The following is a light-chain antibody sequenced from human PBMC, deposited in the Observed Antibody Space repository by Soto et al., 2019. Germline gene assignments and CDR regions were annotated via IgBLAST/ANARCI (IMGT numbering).Light chain of an antibody. CDR1: SSDVGGYNY. CDR2: AVN. Sequence: QSVLTQPRSVSGSPGQSVTISCTGTSSDVGGYNYVSWYQQHPGKAPKLLIYAVNKRPSGVPDRFSGSKSGNTASLTISGLQAEDEADYYCCSYAGSYTWVFGGGTKVTVL. J-gene: IGLJ3*02. CDR3: CSYAGSYTWV. V-gene: IGLV2-11*01.